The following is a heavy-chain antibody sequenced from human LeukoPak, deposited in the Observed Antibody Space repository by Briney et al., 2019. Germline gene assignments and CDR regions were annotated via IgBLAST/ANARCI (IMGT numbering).Heavy chain of an antibody. CDR1: GFTVSSNY. Sequence: GGSLRLSCAASGFTVSSNYMIWVRRAPGKGLEWVAIIYCGGSTYFTDSVKGRFTISRENSKNTLYLQMNSLRAEDTAVYYCVREDPERGYFDYWGQGTLVTVSS. V-gene: IGHV3-53*01. D-gene: IGHD1-14*01. CDR3: VREDPERGYFDY. CDR2: IYCGGST. J-gene: IGHJ4*02.